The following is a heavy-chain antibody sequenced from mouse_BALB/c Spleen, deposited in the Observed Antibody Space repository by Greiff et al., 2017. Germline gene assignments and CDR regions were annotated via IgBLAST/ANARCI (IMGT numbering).Heavy chain of an antibody. V-gene: IGHV3-6*02. J-gene: IGHJ4*01. CDR2: ISYDGSN. D-gene: IGHD1-1*01. CDR3: AIYYYGSSYAMDY. Sequence: EVKLQESGPGLVKPSQSLSLTCSVTGYSITSGYYWNWIRQFPGNKLEWMGYISYDGSNNYNPSLKNRISITRDTSKNQFFLKLNSVTTEDTATYYCAIYYYGSSYAMDYWGQGTSVTVSS. CDR1: GYSITSGYY.